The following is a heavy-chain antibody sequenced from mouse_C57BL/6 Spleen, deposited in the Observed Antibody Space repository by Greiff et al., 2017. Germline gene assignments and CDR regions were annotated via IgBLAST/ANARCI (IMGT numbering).Heavy chain of an antibody. CDR1: GYSITSGYY. J-gene: IGHJ4*01. CDR2: ISYDGSN. Sequence: ESGPGLVKPSQSLSLTCSVTGYSITSGYYWNWIRQFPGNKLEWMGYISYDGSNNYNPSLKNRISITRDTSKNQFFLKLNSVTTEDTATYYCARVVGAMDYWGQGTSVTVSS. V-gene: IGHV3-6*01. CDR3: ARVVGAMDY.